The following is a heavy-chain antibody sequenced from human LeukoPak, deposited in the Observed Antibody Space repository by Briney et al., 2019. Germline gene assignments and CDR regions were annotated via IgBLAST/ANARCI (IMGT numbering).Heavy chain of an antibody. V-gene: IGHV3-23*01. D-gene: IGHD1-1*01. Sequence: GGSLRLSCAASGFTFSSYSMNWVRQAPGKGLEWVSAISGSSDSTYYADSVKGRFTISRDKSKNTLYLQMNSLRAEDTAVYYCAPIPEATTATGGYWGQGTLVTVSS. J-gene: IGHJ4*02. CDR3: APIPEATTATGGY. CDR2: ISGSSDST. CDR1: GFTFSSYS.